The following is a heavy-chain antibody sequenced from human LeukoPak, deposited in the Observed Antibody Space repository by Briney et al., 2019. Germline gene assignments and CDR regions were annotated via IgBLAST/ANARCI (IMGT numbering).Heavy chain of an antibody. Sequence: ASLKVSCKAAGYTFTGYYMFWVRQAPGQGFEWMGRINPNSGGTNYAQKFQGRVTMSRDTSMSTAYMELSRLRSDDTAVYYCARGYCSGGSCHSVENWFDPWGQGTLVTVSS. D-gene: IGHD2-15*01. CDR3: ARGYCSGGSCHSVENWFDP. CDR2: INPNSGGT. CDR1: GYTFTGYY. J-gene: IGHJ5*02. V-gene: IGHV1-2*06.